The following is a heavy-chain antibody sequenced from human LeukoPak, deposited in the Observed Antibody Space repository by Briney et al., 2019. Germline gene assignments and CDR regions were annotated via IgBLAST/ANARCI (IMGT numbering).Heavy chain of an antibody. CDR2: ISYDGSNK. CDR3: ARDIREMATTGPYYYYYGMDV. D-gene: IGHD5-24*01. CDR1: GFTFSSYA. J-gene: IGHJ6*02. Sequence: PGRSLRLSCAASGFTFSSYAMHWVRQAPGKGLEWVAVISYDGSNKYYADSVKGRFTISRDNSKNTLYLQMNSLRAEDTAVYYCARDIREMATTGPYYYYYGMDVWGQGTTATVSS. V-gene: IGHV3-30*04.